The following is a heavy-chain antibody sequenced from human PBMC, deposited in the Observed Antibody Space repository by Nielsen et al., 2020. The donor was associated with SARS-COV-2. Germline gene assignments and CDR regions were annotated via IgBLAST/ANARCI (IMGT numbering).Heavy chain of an antibody. Sequence: GGSLRLSCAASGFTFSIYWIHWVRQAPGKGLAWVSRIKSDGSGTIYADSVEGRFTISRDNAKNSLYLQMNSLRAEDTALYYCAKAPNPIAAAGYYYFDYWGQGTLVTVSS. CDR1: GFTFSIYW. V-gene: IGHV3-74*01. CDR2: IKSDGSGT. D-gene: IGHD6-13*01. CDR3: AKAPNPIAAAGYYYFDY. J-gene: IGHJ4*02.